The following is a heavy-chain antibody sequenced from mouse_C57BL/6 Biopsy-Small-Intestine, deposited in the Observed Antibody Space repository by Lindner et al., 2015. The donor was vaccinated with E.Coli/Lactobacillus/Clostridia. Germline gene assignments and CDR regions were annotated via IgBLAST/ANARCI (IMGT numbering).Heavy chain of an antibody. CDR3: ARHERATTMVTTGLMDY. CDR1: GFTFSDYG. CDR2: ISSGSSTI. D-gene: IGHD2-2*01. Sequence: VQLQEVWGGLVKPGGSLKLSCAASGFTFSDYGMHWVRQAPEKGLEWVAYISSGSSTIYYADTVKGRFTISRDNAKNTLYLQMSSLKSEDTAMYYCARHERATTMVTTGLMDYWGQGTSVTVSS. J-gene: IGHJ4*01. V-gene: IGHV5-17*03.